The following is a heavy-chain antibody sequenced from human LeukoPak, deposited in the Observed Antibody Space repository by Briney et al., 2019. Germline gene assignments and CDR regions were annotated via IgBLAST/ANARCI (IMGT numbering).Heavy chain of an antibody. CDR2: ISGSGGST. Sequence: GGSLRLSCAASGFTFSSHAMSWVRQAPGKGLEWVSGISGSGGSTYYADSVKGRFTISRDNSKNTLWLQMNSLTAEDTAIYHCAKDFLGSIPDAFDVWGQGTMVTVSS. CDR1: GFTFSSHA. CDR3: AKDFLGSIPDAFDV. V-gene: IGHV3-23*01. J-gene: IGHJ3*01. D-gene: IGHD1-26*01.